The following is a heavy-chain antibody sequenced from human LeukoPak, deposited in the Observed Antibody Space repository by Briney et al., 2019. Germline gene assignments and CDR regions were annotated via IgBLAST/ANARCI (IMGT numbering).Heavy chain of an antibody. V-gene: IGHV1-2*02. CDR2: VNPNTGGT. CDR3: ARDSYGGNWSLGY. CDR1: GLTFTGYY. J-gene: IGHJ4*02. D-gene: IGHD4-23*01. Sequence: ASMKLSCKASGLTFTGYYFHWVRQAPGQGLEWMGWVNPNTGGTKYAQMFQGRVTMTRDTSTSTAYMELSRLTPDDTAVYYCARDSYGGNWSLGYWGQGTLVTVSS.